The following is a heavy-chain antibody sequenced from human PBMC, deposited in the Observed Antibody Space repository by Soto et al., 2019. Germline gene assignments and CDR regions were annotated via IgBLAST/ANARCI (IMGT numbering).Heavy chain of an antibody. Sequence: EVQLVESGGGLVQPGGSLRLSCAASGFTFSSYEMNWVRQAPGTGLEWVSYISSSGSTIYYADSVKGRFTISRDNAKNSLFLQMNSLRAEDTAVYYCARPLSPGYYYYGMDVWGQGTTVIVSS. J-gene: IGHJ6*02. CDR3: ARPLSPGYYYYGMDV. V-gene: IGHV3-48*03. CDR1: GFTFSSYE. CDR2: ISSSGSTI.